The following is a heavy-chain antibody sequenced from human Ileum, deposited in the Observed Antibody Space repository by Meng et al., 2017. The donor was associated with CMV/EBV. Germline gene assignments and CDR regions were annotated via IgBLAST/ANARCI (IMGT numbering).Heavy chain of an antibody. CDR1: GIVFSTYA. CDR2: ISSGGDNT. Sequence: GESLKISCAASGIVFSTYAMAWVRQAPGKGLEWVSGISSGGDNTYYADSVKGRFTISRDNSINTLYLQINSLRVEDTAVYYCAKRSSGYRADYWGQGTLVTVSS. CDR3: AKRSSGYRADY. J-gene: IGHJ4*01. D-gene: IGHD3-22*01. V-gene: IGHV3-23*01.